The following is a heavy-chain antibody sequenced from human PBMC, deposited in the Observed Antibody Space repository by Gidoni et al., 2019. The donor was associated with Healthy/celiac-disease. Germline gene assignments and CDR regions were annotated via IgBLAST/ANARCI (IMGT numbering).Heavy chain of an antibody. CDR1: GFTFDDYA. D-gene: IGHD6-13*01. Sequence: EVQLVEYGGGWVQPGRSLRLACAASGFTFDDYAMHWVRQAPGKGLEWVSGISWNSGSIGYADSVKGRFTISRDNAKNSLYLQMNSLRAEDTALYYCAKDLAAAGAFDYWGQGTLVTVSS. CDR3: AKDLAAAGAFDY. CDR2: ISWNSGSI. V-gene: IGHV3-9*01. J-gene: IGHJ4*02.